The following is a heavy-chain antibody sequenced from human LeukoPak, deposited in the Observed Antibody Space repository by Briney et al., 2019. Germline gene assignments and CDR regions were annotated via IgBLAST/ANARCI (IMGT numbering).Heavy chain of an antibody. D-gene: IGHD3-10*01. J-gene: IGHJ6*04. V-gene: IGHV4-59*01. Sequence: PSETLSLTCTVSVGSISSYYWSWIRQPPGKGLGCIGYIYYSGSTNYNPSLKSRVTISLDTSKNQFSLKLSSVTAADTAVYYCARATLTYYYGSGTLDVWGKGTTVTISS. CDR1: VGSISSYY. CDR3: ARATLTYYYGSGTLDV. CDR2: IYYSGST.